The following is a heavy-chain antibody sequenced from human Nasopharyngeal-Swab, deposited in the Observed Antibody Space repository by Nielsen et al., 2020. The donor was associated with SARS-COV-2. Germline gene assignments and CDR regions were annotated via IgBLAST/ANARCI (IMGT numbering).Heavy chain of an antibody. J-gene: IGHJ5*02. CDR3: ARLNGIAAAGTGWFDP. D-gene: IGHD6-13*01. V-gene: IGHV4-31*03. Sequence: TPTLALTCSVSGGTISCGGYYWIWIRQHPGKVLEWIGYIYYSGSTYYNPSLKSRVTISVDTSKNQFSLKLSSVTAADTAVYYCARLNGIAAAGTGWFDPWGQGTLVTVSS. CDR2: IYYSGST. CDR1: GGTISCGGYY.